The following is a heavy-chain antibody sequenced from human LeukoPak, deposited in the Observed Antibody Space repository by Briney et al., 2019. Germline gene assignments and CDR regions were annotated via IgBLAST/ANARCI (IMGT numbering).Heavy chain of an antibody. Sequence: ASVKVSCKASGYTFYTYGISWVRQAPGQGLEWMGWISAYNGNTNYAQKFQGRVTMTRDTSTSTVYMELSSLRSEDTAVYYCARESYGEEDNWGQGTLVTVSS. CDR1: GYTFYTYG. J-gene: IGHJ4*02. V-gene: IGHV1-18*01. D-gene: IGHD4-17*01. CDR2: ISAYNGNT. CDR3: ARESYGEEDN.